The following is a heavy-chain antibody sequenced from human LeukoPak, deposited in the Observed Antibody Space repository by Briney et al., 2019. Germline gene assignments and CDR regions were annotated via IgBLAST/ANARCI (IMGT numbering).Heavy chain of an antibody. Sequence: SETLSLTCTVSGGSISSYYWSWIRQPPGKGLEWIGYIYYSGSTNYNPSLKSRVTISVGTSKNQFSLKLSSVTAADTAVYYCARAGDSSGWYNPSRYYYYMDVWGKGTTVTISS. V-gene: IGHV4-59*01. CDR1: GGSISSYY. J-gene: IGHJ6*03. D-gene: IGHD6-19*01. CDR2: IYYSGST. CDR3: ARAGDSSGWYNPSRYYYYMDV.